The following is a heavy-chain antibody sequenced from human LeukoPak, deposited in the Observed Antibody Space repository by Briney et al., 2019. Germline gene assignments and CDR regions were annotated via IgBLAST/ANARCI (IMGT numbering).Heavy chain of an antibody. CDR3: AKEPLPGYLSEGFDS. D-gene: IGHD2-15*01. CDR2: ITSSSSTI. CDR1: GFTFSSYS. Sequence: AGGSLRLSCAASGFTFSSYSMNWVRQAPGQGLEWVSYITSSSSTIFYADSVKGRFTISRDNSKNTIFLQMSSLRIEDTAVYYCAKEPLPGYLSEGFDSWGQGTLVTISS. V-gene: IGHV3-48*01. J-gene: IGHJ4*02.